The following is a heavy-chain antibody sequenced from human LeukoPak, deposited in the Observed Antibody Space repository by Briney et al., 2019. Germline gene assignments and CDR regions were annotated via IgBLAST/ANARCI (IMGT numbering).Heavy chain of an antibody. J-gene: IGHJ5*02. V-gene: IGHV4-59*01. CDR3: AREGSGSYYNPNWFDP. D-gene: IGHD3-10*01. Sequence: PSETLSLTCTVSNGSINSYYWSWIRQPPGKGLEWIGYVYDSGRTNYNPSLKSRVTISVDTSKNHFSLRVNSVTAADTAVYYCAREGSGSYYNPNWFDPWGQGTLVTVSS. CDR2: VYDSGRT. CDR1: NGSINSYY.